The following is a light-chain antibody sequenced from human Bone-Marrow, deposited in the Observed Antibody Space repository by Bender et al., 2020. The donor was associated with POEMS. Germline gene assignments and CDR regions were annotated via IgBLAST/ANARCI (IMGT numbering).Light chain of an antibody. CDR2: DVN. CDR1: SSDVGSYNL. Sequence: QSALTQPASVSGSPGQSITISCTGTSSDVGSYNLVSWYQLHPGKAPKFMIYDVNKRPSGVPDRFSGSKSGNTASLTISGLQTEDEADYYCCSYAGGHSHVAFGGGTRLTVL. CDR3: CSYAGGHSHVA. J-gene: IGLJ2*01. V-gene: IGLV2-23*02.